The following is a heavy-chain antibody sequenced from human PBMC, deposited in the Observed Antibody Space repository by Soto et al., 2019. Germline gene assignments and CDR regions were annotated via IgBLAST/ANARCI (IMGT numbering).Heavy chain of an antibody. J-gene: IGHJ6*03. CDR1: GYTFTSYG. V-gene: IGHV1-2*04. CDR2: INPNSGGT. CDR3: ARESGGATATLDYYYFYMVV. Sequence: ASVKVSCKASGYTFTSYGISWVRQAPGQGLEWMGWINPNSGGTKYAHMFQGWVTMTRDTSIKTAYMELSRLTSDDTAVYYCARESGGATATLDYYYFYMVVWGKGTTVTVSS. D-gene: IGHD5-12*01.